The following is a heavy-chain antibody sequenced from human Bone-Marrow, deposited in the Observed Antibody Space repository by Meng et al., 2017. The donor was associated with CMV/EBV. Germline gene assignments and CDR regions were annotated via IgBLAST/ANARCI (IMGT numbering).Heavy chain of an antibody. J-gene: IGHJ5*02. CDR1: GGTFSSYA. V-gene: IGHV1-69*10. CDR3: AREYQLLYNWFDP. CDR2: IIPILGIA. D-gene: IGHD2-2*01. Sequence: SVKVSCKASGGTFSSYAISWVRQAPGQGLEWMGGIIPILGIANYAQKFQGRVTITADKSTSTAYMELSRLRSDDTAVYYCAREYQLLYNWFDPWGQGTLVTVSS.